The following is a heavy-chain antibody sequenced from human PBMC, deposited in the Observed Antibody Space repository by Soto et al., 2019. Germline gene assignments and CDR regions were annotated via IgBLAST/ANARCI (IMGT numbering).Heavy chain of an antibody. D-gene: IGHD3-16*01. Sequence: GGSLRLSCAASGFTFSSYAMSWVRQAPGKGLEWVSAISGSGGSTYYADSVKGRFTISRDNSKNTLYLQMNSLRAEATSVYYCAKAGVLTGDAFDIWGQGTMVTVSS. V-gene: IGHV3-23*01. J-gene: IGHJ3*02. CDR1: GFTFSSYA. CDR2: ISGSGGST. CDR3: AKAGVLTGDAFDI.